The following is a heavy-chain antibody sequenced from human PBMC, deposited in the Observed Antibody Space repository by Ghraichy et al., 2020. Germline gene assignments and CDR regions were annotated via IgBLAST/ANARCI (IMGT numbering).Heavy chain of an antibody. CDR2: INAGNGNT. CDR3: ARAPYNYDSSGYNYYYYGMDV. J-gene: IGHJ6*02. Sequence: ASVKVSCKASGYTFTSYAMHWVRQAPGQRLEWMGWINAGNGNTKYSQKFQGRVTISRDTSASTAYMELSSLRSEDTAVYYCARAPYNYDSSGYNYYYYGMDVWGQGTTVTVSS. D-gene: IGHD3-22*01. CDR1: GYTFTSYA. V-gene: IGHV1-3*01.